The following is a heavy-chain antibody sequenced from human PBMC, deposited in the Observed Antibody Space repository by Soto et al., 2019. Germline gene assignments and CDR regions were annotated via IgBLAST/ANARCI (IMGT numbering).Heavy chain of an antibody. D-gene: IGHD5-12*01. CDR3: TTSANDKFVDY. CDR2: MRSRANSYAT. V-gene: IGHV3-73*01. Sequence: GGSLRLSCAASGFSFTCSAMHWVRQASGKGLEWVGRMRSRANSYATTYAESVKGRFTISRDDSKNTAYLQMNSLKTEDTAVYYCTTSANDKFVDYWGQGTLVTVSS. J-gene: IGHJ4*02. CDR1: GFSFTCSA.